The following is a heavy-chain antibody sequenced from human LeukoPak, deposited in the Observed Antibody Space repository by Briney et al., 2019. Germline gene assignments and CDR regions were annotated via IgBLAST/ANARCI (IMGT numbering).Heavy chain of an antibody. V-gene: IGHV4-61*02. CDR3: ARGRYYFDY. CDR1: SGSISSGSYY. Sequence: SEPLSLTCTVSSGSISSGSYYWSWIRQPAGKGLEWIGRIYTSGSTNYNPSLKSRVTISVDTSKNQFSLKLSSVTAADTAVYYCARGRYYFDYWGQGTLVTVSS. J-gene: IGHJ4*02. CDR2: IYTSGST.